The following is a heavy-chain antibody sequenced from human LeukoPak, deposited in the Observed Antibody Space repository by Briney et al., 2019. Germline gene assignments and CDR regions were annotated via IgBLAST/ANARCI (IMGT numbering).Heavy chain of an antibody. CDR1: GYSISSGYY. D-gene: IGHD5-12*01. CDR3: ARLRYSGYDVHFDY. V-gene: IGHV4-38-2*02. J-gene: IGHJ4*02. CDR2: IYHSGST. Sequence: SETLSLTCTVSGYSISSGYYWGWIRQPPGKGLEWIGSIYHSGSTYYNPSLKSRVTISVDTSKNQFSLKLSSVTAADTAVYYRARLRYSGYDVHFDYWGQGTLVTVSS.